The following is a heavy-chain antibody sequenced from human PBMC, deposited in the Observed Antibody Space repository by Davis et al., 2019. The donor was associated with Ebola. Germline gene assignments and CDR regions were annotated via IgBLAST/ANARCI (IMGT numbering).Heavy chain of an antibody. Sequence: GESLKISCAASGFTFSSYAMSWVRQAPGKGLEWVSAISGSGGSTYYADSVKGRFTISRDNSKNTLYLQMNSLRAEDTAVYYCARDSPLIAAAGKYYFDYWGQGTLVTVSS. CDR2: ISGSGGST. J-gene: IGHJ4*02. D-gene: IGHD6-13*01. CDR1: GFTFSSYA. CDR3: ARDSPLIAAAGKYYFDY. V-gene: IGHV3-23*01.